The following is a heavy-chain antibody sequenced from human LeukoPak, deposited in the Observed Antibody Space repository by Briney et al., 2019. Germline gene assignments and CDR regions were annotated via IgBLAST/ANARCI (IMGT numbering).Heavy chain of an antibody. V-gene: IGHV4-59*01. D-gene: IGHD3-22*01. CDR2: IYYSGGT. J-gene: IGHJ3*02. CDR3: ARDQWLSLGDAFDI. Sequence: SETLSLTCTVSGGSINYYYWMWIRQPPGKGLEWIGYIYYSGGTHYNPSLKSRVTMLVDTSKNQFSLKLTAVTAADTAVYYCARDQWLSLGDAFDIWGQGTMVTVSS. CDR1: GGSINYYY.